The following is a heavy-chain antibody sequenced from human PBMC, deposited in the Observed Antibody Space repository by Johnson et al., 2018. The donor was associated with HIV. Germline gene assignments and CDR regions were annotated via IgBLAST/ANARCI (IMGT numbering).Heavy chain of an antibody. Sequence: VQLVESGGGLVQPGGSLRLSCAASGFTFSSYAMSWVRQAPGKGLEWVSGISWDGGSTYYADSVTGRFTISRDNSKNSLYLQMNSLRTEDTALYYCAKGGTVTTDAFDIWGQGTMVTVSS. J-gene: IGHJ3*02. CDR3: AKGGTVTTDAFDI. CDR1: GFTFSSYA. D-gene: IGHD4-17*01. CDR2: ISWDGGST. V-gene: IGHV3-43*02.